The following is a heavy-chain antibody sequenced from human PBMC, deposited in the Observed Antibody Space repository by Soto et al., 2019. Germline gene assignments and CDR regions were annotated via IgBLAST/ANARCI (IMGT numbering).Heavy chain of an antibody. J-gene: IGHJ4*02. CDR3: ASSYSGYLDD. CDR1: GGSMSSGAYY. D-gene: IGHD3-22*01. V-gene: IGHV4-31*03. Sequence: PSDTLSLTCSVSGGSMSSGAYYWNWIRQHPGKGLEWIAYIYHTGNTYYNPSLRSRTTISVDTSENQFSLKLTSVTDADTAVYYCASSYSGYLDDWGQGTLVTVCS. CDR2: IYHTGNT.